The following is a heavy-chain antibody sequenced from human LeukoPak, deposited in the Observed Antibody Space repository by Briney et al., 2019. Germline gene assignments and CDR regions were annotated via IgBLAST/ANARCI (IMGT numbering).Heavy chain of an antibody. CDR2: TYYRSKWYN. Sequence: SQTLSLTCATSGDSVSSNSAAWNWIRQSPSRGLEWLGRTYYRSKWYNDYAVSVKSRITINPDTSKNQFSLQLNSVTPEDTAVYYCARDRPLIAARRRTGIAAAGTFDYWGQGTLVTVSS. CDR3: ARDRPLIAARRRTGIAAAGTFDY. V-gene: IGHV6-1*01. CDR1: GDSVSSNSAA. J-gene: IGHJ4*02. D-gene: IGHD6-13*01.